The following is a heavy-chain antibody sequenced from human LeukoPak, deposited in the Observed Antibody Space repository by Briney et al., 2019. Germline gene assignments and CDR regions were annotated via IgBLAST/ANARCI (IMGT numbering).Heavy chain of an antibody. J-gene: IGHJ5*02. V-gene: IGHV1-46*01. CDR2: INPSGGST. D-gene: IGHD2-2*01. CDR3: ARDFGRIVVVPAAMRGWFDP. CDR1: GYTFTSYY. Sequence: APVKVSCKASGYTFTSYYMHWVRQAPGQGLEWMGIINPSGGSTSYAQKFQGRVTMTRDTSTSTVYMELSSLRSEDTAVYYCARDFGRIVVVPAAMRGWFDPWGQGTLVTVSS.